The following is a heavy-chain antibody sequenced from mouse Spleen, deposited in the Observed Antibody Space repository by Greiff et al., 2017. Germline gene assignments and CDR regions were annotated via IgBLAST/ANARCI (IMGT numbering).Heavy chain of an antibody. J-gene: IGHJ3*01. V-gene: IGHV5-6-3*01. CDR1: GFTFSSYG. Sequence: EVKLMESGGGLVQPGGSLKLSCAASGFTFSSYGMSWVRQTPDKRLELVATINSNGGSTYYPDSVKGRFTISRDNAKNTLYLQMSSLKSEDTAMYYCARTYLAYWGQGTLVTVSA. CDR2: INSNGGST. D-gene: IGHD2-10*01. CDR3: ARTYLAY.